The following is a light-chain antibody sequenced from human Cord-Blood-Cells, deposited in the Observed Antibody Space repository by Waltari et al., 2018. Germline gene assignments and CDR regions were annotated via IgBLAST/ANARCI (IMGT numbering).Light chain of an antibody. V-gene: IGKV1-9*01. Sequence: DIQLTQSPSFLSASVGDRVTITSRASQGISSYLAWYQQKPGKAPKLLIYAASTLQSGVQSRFCCSESRTECTLTISSRCPEEFATYYCQQLNSYPRTIGGCTNVEIK. CDR1: QGISSY. CDR2: AAS. CDR3: QQLNSYPRT. J-gene: IGKJ4*01.